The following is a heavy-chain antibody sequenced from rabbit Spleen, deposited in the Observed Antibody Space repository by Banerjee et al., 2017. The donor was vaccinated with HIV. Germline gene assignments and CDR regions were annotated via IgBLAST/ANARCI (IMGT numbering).Heavy chain of an antibody. J-gene: IGHJ6*01. Sequence: QSLEESGGDLVKPGASLTLTCTASGVSFSTSSYMCWVRQAPGKGLEWVACAYAGSSGSTYSATWAKGRFTISKTSSTTVTLQMTSLTAADTATYFCARANVGDSRYLYTYGMDLWGPGTLVTVS. CDR1: GVSFSTSSY. CDR2: AYAGSSGST. CDR3: ARANVGDSRYLYTYGMDL. V-gene: IGHV1S40*01. D-gene: IGHD1-1*01.